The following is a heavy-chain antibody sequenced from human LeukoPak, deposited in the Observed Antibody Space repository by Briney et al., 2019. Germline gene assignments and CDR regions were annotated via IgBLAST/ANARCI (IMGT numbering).Heavy chain of an antibody. CDR3: PIQGGGNDF. V-gene: IGHV3-23*01. CDR2: ISGSGDAT. CDR1: GFMFSSFA. Sequence: GGSLRLSCAASGFMFSSFAMTWVRQAPGKGLEWVSSISGSGDATFYADSLKGRFIISRDNSKNMVYLQLNSLRAEDTATYHCPIQGGGNDFWGQGTLVTVSS. D-gene: IGHD3-16*01. J-gene: IGHJ4*02.